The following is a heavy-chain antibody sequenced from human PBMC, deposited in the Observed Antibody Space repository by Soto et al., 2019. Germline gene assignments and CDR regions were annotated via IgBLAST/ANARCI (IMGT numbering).Heavy chain of an antibody. D-gene: IGHD3-22*01. CDR2: IWYDGSNK. J-gene: IGHJ6*02. CDR1: GFTFSFYG. CDR3: ARGDYYESSGYYFYYGMDV. V-gene: IGHV3-33*01. Sequence: VRSLRLSCAASGFTFSFYGMHWVRQAPGKGLEWVAVIWYDGSNKYYADSVKGRFTISRDNSKTTVYLQMNSLRAEDTAVYYCARGDYYESSGYYFYYGMDVWGQGTTVTVSS.